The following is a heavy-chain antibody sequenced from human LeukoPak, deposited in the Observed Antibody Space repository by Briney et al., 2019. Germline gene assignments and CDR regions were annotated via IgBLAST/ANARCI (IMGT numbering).Heavy chain of an antibody. Sequence: GGSLRLSCAASGFTFSSYAMSWVRQAPGKGLEWVSAISGSGGSTYYADSVKGRFTISRDNPKNTLYLQMNSLRAEDTAVYYCAKVTSSSWYFDYWGQGTLVTVSS. V-gene: IGHV3-23*01. CDR2: ISGSGGST. CDR3: AKVTSSSWYFDY. D-gene: IGHD6-13*01. J-gene: IGHJ4*02. CDR1: GFTFSSYA.